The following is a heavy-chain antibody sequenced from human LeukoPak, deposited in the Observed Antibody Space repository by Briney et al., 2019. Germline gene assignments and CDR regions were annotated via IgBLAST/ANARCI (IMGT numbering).Heavy chain of an antibody. Sequence: ASVKVSCKASGYTFTSYDINWVRQATGQGLEWMGWMNPNSGNTGYAQKFQGRVTMTRNTSISTAYMELSSLRSEDTAVYYCARGRVSRLDPNDYYYYMDVWGKGTTVTVSS. V-gene: IGHV1-8*01. CDR1: GYTFTSYD. CDR2: MNPNSGNT. J-gene: IGHJ6*03. CDR3: ARGRVSRLDPNDYYYYMDV.